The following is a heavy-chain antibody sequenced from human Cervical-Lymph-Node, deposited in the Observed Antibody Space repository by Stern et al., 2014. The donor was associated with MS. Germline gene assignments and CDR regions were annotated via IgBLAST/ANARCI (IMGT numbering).Heavy chain of an antibody. CDR1: GFTFSNYA. J-gene: IGHJ6*02. CDR3: TKGFTVTGTGYGVDV. Sequence: EVQLVESGGGLVQPGGSLRLSCEPSGFTFSNYAMSWIRQAPGKGLEWISSISGSGGNTFHADSVKGRFTISRDNSKNTLEMQMNSLRAEDSALYYCTKGFTVTGTGYGVDVWGQGTTVTVSS. CDR2: ISGSGGNT. D-gene: IGHD6-19*01. V-gene: IGHV3-23*04.